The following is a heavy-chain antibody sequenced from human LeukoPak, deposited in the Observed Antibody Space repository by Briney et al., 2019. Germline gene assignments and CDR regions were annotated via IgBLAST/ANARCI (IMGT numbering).Heavy chain of an antibody. J-gene: IGHJ3*02. V-gene: IGHV1-69*04. D-gene: IGHD3-16*01. CDR1: GGTFSSYA. Sequence: SVKVSCKASGGTFSSYAISWVRQAPGQGLEWMGRIIPILGIANYAQKFQGRVTITAEKSTRTAYMELSSLRSEDTAVYYCARDWGVQTGAFDIWGQGTMVTVSS. CDR2: IIPILGIA. CDR3: ARDWGVQTGAFDI.